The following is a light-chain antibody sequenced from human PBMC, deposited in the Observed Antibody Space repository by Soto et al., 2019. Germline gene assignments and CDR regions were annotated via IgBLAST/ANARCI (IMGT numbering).Light chain of an antibody. J-gene: IGLJ2*01. CDR1: SSDVGGYNY. CDR2: DVT. Sequence: QSALTQPASVSGSPGQSITISCTGTSSDVGGYNYVSWYQQHPGKAPKLVIYDVTNRPSGVSNRFSGSKSGNTASLTISGLQAEDEADYYCSSYRSSSTFVVFGGGTKLTVL. V-gene: IGLV2-14*01. CDR3: SSYRSSSTFVV.